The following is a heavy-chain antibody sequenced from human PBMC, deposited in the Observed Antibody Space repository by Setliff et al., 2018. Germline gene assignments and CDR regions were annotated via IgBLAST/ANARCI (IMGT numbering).Heavy chain of an antibody. V-gene: IGHV4-34*01. CDR2: SNHSGNT. J-gene: IGHJ4*02. D-gene: IGHD3-3*01. CDR3: RFWSHDYHNDY. Sequence: SETLSLTCRVYGESFSNNYWSWIRQPPGKGLEWIGESNHSGNTNYNPSLNSRVSVSVDTPTNQFSLKVFSVTAADTAVYYCRFWSHDYHNDYWGQGTVVTVSS. CDR1: GESFSNNY.